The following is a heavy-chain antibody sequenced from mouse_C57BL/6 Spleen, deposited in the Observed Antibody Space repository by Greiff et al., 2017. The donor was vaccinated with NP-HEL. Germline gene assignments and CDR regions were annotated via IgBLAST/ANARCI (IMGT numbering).Heavy chain of an antibody. V-gene: IGHV1-55*01. CDR3: ARCFWYYGRGYAMDY. Sequence: VQLQQPGAELVKPGASVKMSCKASGYTFTSYWITWVKQRPGQGLEWIGDIYPGSGSTNYNEKFKGKATLTVDTSSSTAYMQLSSLTSEDSAVYYGARCFWYYGRGYAMDYWGQGTSVTVSS. CDR1: GYTFTSYW. CDR2: IYPGSGST. J-gene: IGHJ4*01. D-gene: IGHD1-1*01.